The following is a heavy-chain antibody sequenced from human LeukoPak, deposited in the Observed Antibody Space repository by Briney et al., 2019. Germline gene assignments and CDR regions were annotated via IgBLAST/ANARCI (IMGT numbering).Heavy chain of an antibody. J-gene: IGHJ4*02. CDR1: GFTFSSHG. Sequence: PGGFLRLSCAASGFTFSSHGMHWVRQGPGKGLEWVAFIRSDGSTKYYADSVRGRFAISRDNSKNRLYLQMNSLRPEDTAVYYCAKDLPAAYFDYWGQGTLVTVSS. D-gene: IGHD2-2*01. V-gene: IGHV3-30*02. CDR2: IRSDGSTK. CDR3: AKDLPAAYFDY.